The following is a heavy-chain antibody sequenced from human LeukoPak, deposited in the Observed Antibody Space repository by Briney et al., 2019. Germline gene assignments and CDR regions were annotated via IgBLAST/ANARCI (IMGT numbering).Heavy chain of an antibody. CDR2: ISYDGSSK. CDR3: ARDFRGYYYYMDV. D-gene: IGHD3-10*01. Sequence: GGSLRLSCAASGFTFSSYAMHWVRQAPGKGLEWVAVISYDGSSKYYADSVKGRFTISRDNSKNTLFLQMNSLRAEDTAVYYCARDFRGYYYYMDVWGKGTTVTVSS. CDR1: GFTFSSYA. V-gene: IGHV3-30*01. J-gene: IGHJ6*03.